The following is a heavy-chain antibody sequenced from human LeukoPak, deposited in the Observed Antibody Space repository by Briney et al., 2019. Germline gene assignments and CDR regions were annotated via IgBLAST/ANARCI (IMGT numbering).Heavy chain of an antibody. CDR3: ARASITMVRGVIRYYGMDV. J-gene: IGHJ6*02. CDR2: IYTSGST. Sequence: PSQTLSLTCTVSGGSISSGSYYWRWIRQPAGKGLEWIGRIYTSGSTNYNPSLKSRVTISVDTSKNQFSLKLSSVTAADTAVYYCARASITMVRGVIRYYGMDVWGQGTTVAVSS. CDR1: GGSISSGSYY. V-gene: IGHV4-61*02. D-gene: IGHD3-10*01.